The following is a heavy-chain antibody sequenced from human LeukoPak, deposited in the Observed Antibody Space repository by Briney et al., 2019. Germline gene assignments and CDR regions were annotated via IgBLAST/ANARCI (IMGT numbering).Heavy chain of an antibody. CDR3: TTDLSSGWYVDYYYYMDV. CDR2: IKSKTDGGTT. V-gene: IGHV3-15*01. D-gene: IGHD6-19*01. Sequence: PGGSLRLSCAASGFTFSNAWMSWVRQAPGKGLEWVGRIKSKTDGGTTDYAAPVKGRFTISRDDSKNTLYLQMNSLKTEDTAVYYCTTDLSSGWYVDYYYYMDVWGKGTTVTISS. J-gene: IGHJ6*03. CDR1: GFTFSNAW.